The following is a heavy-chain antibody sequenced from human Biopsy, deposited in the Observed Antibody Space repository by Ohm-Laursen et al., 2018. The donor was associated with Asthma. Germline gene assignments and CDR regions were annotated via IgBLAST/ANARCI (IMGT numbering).Heavy chain of an antibody. Sequence: SLRLSCAASGFTFSSYAISWVRQPPGKGLEWVSAISGSGGSTYYADSVKGRFTISRDNSKNTLHLQMNSLRAEDTAVYYCAKAREDIVVVVAVSDSWGQGTLVTVSS. V-gene: IGHV3-23*01. CDR1: GFTFSSYA. J-gene: IGHJ4*02. CDR2: ISGSGGST. D-gene: IGHD2-15*01. CDR3: AKAREDIVVVVAVSDS.